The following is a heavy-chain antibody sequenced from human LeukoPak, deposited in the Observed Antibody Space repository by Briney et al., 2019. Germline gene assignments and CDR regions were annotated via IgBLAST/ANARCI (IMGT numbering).Heavy chain of an antibody. Sequence: SETLSLTRTVSGGSISSSIYYWGWIRQPPGKGLEWIGSIYYSGSTYYNPSLKSRVTISVDTSKNQFSLKLSSVTAADTAVYYCARHYMDDFNNYAWFDPWGQGTLVTVSS. CDR1: GGSISSSIYY. V-gene: IGHV4-39*01. J-gene: IGHJ5*02. CDR3: ARHYMDDFNNYAWFDP. CDR2: IYYSGST. D-gene: IGHD4-11*01.